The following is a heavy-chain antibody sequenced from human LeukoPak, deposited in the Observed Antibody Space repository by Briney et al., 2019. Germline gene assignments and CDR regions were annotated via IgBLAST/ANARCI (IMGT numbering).Heavy chain of an antibody. CDR2: IYYSGST. V-gene: IGHV4-59*08. CDR3: ARHSAYGRNWFDP. CDR1: GGSISSYH. D-gene: IGHD3-10*01. J-gene: IGHJ5*02. Sequence: SETLSLTCTVSGGSISSYHWSWIRQPPGKGLEWIGYIYYSGSTNYNPSLKSRVTISVDTSKNQFSLKLSSVTAADTAVYYCARHSAYGRNWFDPWGQGTLVTVSS.